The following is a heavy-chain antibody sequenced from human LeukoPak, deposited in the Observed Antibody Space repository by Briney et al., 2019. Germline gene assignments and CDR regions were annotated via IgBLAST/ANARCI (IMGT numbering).Heavy chain of an antibody. CDR1: GGSISSGAYY. CDR3: ARGAVTNHWYFGL. J-gene: IGHJ2*01. D-gene: IGHD4-17*01. Sequence: SETLSLTCTVSGGSISSGAYYWSWIRQHPGKGLEWIGYIYYSGRTYYTPSLKSRVTISVDTSKNQFSLKLSSVTAADTAVYYRARGAVTNHWYFGLWGRGTLVTVSS. CDR2: IYYSGRT. V-gene: IGHV4-31*03.